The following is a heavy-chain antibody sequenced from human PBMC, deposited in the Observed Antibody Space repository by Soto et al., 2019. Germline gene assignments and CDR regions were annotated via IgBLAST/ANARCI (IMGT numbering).Heavy chain of an antibody. CDR2: IKPDGSDK. V-gene: IGHV3-7*01. CDR1: GFSFSSHW. J-gene: IGHJ3*02. D-gene: IGHD2-21*02. CDR3: TSTASAAFDI. Sequence: PGGSLRLSCAASGFSFSSHWMNWVRQAPGRGLEWVANIKPDGSDKYYVDSVKGRFTISRDNAKNSLYLQMNSLKAEDTAVYFCTSTASAAFDIWGQGTMVTVSS.